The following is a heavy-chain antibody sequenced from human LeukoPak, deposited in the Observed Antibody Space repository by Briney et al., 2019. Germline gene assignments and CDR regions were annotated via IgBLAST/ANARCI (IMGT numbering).Heavy chain of an antibody. CDR2: ISASGGST. CDR3: ARDPADSSGYYGYYFDY. J-gene: IGHJ4*02. Sequence: GGSLRLSCAASGFTFSSSAMSWVRQVPGKGLEWVSGISASGGSTYYADSVKGRFTISRDNSKNTLYLQMNSLRAEDTAVYYCARDPADSSGYYGYYFDYWGQGTLVTVSS. V-gene: IGHV3-23*01. D-gene: IGHD3-22*01. CDR1: GFTFSSSA.